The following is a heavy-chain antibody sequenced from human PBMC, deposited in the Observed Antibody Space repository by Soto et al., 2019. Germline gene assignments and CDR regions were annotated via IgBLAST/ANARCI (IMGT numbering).Heavy chain of an antibody. Sequence: PGGSLRLCGSASGFNFAAYTMSFVRLTPGKGLEWVGFGRRIAYGGTTDYGASVKGRFTISRDDSRKIVYLQMSRLKIEDTAVYYCSRSLAIDFDSWGQGT. CDR3: SRSLAIDFDS. V-gene: IGHV3-49*04. CDR2: GRRIAYGGTT. CDR1: GFNFAAYT. J-gene: IGHJ4*02.